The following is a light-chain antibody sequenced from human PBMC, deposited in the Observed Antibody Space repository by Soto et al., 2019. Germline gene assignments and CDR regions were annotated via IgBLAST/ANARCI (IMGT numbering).Light chain of an antibody. CDR2: GAS. CDR1: QSVSIN. Sequence: EIVMTQSPATLSVSAGDRATLSCRASQSVSINLAWYQQKPGQAPRLLISGASTRATGVPARFTGSGSGTDFTLTISSPQSEDSAVYFCQQYNNWPFAFGAGTKVEIK. J-gene: IGKJ4*01. CDR3: QQYNNWPFA. V-gene: IGKV3-15*01.